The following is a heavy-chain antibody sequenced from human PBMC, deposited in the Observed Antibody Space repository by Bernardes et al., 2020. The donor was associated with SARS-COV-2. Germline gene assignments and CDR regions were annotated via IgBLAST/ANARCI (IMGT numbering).Heavy chain of an antibody. CDR2: ISAYDGKT. V-gene: IGHV1-18*01. CDR1: GYTFTNFG. Sequence: ASVKVSCKTSGYTFTNFGISWVRQAPGQGLEWMGWISAYDGKTNYPQKFQGRVTLTTDTSTSAAYMELRSLTSDDTAVYYCARNSEGYSLPHYWGQGTPVTVSS. D-gene: IGHD1-26*01. J-gene: IGHJ4*02. CDR3: ARNSEGYSLPHY.